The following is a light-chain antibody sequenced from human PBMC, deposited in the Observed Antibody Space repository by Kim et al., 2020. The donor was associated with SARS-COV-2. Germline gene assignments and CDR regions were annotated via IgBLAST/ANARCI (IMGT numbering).Light chain of an antibody. CDR3: QQRYNWPRT. V-gene: IGKV3D-11*01. Sequence: LSPGESATLACRASQVFGNSLAWFKQKPGQAPRILFFKTSHIATVIPARFSGSGSGTDFTLTNSSLEPEDFAVYYCQQRYNWPRTFGGGTQVEIK. CDR2: KTS. J-gene: IGKJ4*01. CDR1: QVFGNS.